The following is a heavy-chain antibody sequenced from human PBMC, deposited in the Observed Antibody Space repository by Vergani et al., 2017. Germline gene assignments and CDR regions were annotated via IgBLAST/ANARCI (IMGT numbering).Heavy chain of an antibody. D-gene: IGHD6-13*01. V-gene: IGHV4-34*01. CDR1: GGSFSGYY. J-gene: IGHJ4*02. CDR2: INHSGST. Sequence: QVQLQQWGAGLLKPSETLSLTCAVYGGSFSGYYWSWIRQPPGKGLEWIGEINHSGSTYYNPSLKSRVTISVDRSKNQFSLKLSSVTAADTAVYYCARVGAAAGYYFDYWGQGTLVTVSS. CDR3: ARVGAAAGYYFDY.